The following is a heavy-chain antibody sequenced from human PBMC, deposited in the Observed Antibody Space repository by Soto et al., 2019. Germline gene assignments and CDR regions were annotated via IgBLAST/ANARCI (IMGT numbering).Heavy chain of an antibody. J-gene: IGHJ4*02. CDR2: IYYSGGT. Sequence: SETLSLTCTVSGGSISSGGYYWSWIRQHPGKGLEWIGYIYYSGGTYYNPSLKSRVTISVDTSKNQFSLKLSSVTAADTAVYYCARGPVEMATMDYWGQGTLVTVSS. CDR1: GGSISSGGYY. D-gene: IGHD5-12*01. V-gene: IGHV4-31*03. CDR3: ARGPVEMATMDY.